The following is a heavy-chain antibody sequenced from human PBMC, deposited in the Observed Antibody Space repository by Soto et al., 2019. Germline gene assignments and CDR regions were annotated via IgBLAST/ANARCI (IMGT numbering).Heavy chain of an antibody. Sequence: PGGSVRLSCGASGFTFSSYGMNWVRQALGKGLEWVSSISSSGTYIYYTDSMKGRFTISRDNAKNSLYLQMSSLGVEDTAVYYCARDTTTSWRNKDYYFDHWGRGTQVTVSS. CDR1: GFTFSSYG. CDR2: ISSSGTYI. D-gene: IGHD2-2*01. CDR3: ARDTTTSWRNKDYYFDH. J-gene: IGHJ4*02. V-gene: IGHV3-21*01.